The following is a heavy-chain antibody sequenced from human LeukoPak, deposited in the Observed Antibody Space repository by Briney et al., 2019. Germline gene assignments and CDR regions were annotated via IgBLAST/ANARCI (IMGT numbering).Heavy chain of an antibody. CDR3: ARAREDAFDI. V-gene: IGHV1-18*01. CDR2: ISAYNGNT. J-gene: IGHJ3*02. Sequence: ASVKVSCKASGGTFSSYAISWVRQAPGQGLEWMGWISAYNGNTNYAQKLQGRVTMTTDTSSSTAYMELRSLRSDDTAVYYCARAREDAFDIWGQGTMVTVSS. CDR1: GGTFSSYA.